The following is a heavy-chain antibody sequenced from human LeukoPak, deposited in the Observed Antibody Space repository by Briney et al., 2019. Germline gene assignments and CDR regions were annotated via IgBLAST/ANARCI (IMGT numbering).Heavy chain of an antibody. V-gene: IGHV3-21*01. D-gene: IGHD3-10*01. Sequence: PGGSLRLSCAASGFTFSSYSMNWVRQAPGKGLEWVSSISSSSSYIYYADSVKGRFTISRDNAKNSLYLQMNSLRAEDTAVYYCAKDSRHYGSGSFDYWGQGTLVTVSS. CDR2: ISSSSSYI. J-gene: IGHJ4*02. CDR1: GFTFSSYS. CDR3: AKDSRHYGSGSFDY.